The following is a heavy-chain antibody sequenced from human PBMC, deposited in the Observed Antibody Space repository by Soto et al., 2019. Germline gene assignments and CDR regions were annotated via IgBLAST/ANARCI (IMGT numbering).Heavy chain of an antibody. D-gene: IGHD4-4*01. CDR3: ARPLWRDDYNWEYFDL. Sequence: QVQLVESGGGVVQPGRSLRLSCAASGFTFSSYAMHWVRQAPGKGLEWVAVISYDGSNKYYADSVKGRFTISRDNSKNTLYPQMNSLSAEDTAVYYCARPLWRDDYNWEYFDLWGRGTLVTVSS. V-gene: IGHV3-30-3*01. CDR1: GFTFSSYA. J-gene: IGHJ2*01. CDR2: ISYDGSNK.